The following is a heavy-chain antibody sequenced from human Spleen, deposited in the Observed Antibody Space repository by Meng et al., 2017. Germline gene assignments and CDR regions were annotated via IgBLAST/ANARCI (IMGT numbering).Heavy chain of an antibody. D-gene: IGHD1-14*01. CDR2: IGTAGDT. CDR3: ARDFTRGGAGTPHGFGY. Sequence: GESLKISCAASGFTFSSYDMHWVRQATGKGLEWVSAIGTAGDTYYPGSVKGRFTISRENAKNSLYLQMNSLRAGDTAVYYCARDFTRGGAGTPHGFGYWGQGTPVTVSS. CDR1: GFTFSSYD. V-gene: IGHV3-13*01. J-gene: IGHJ4*01.